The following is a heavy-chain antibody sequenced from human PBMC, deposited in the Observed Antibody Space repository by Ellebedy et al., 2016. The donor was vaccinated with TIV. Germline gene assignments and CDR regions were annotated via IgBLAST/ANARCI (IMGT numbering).Heavy chain of an antibody. CDR2: SIPLFYIR. Sequence: ASVKVSCKASGYAFASYSISWVRQAPGQGLEWLGRSIPLFYIRDYAQEFRGRLTITADDSLSTVFMDLSGLRSDDTAVDFCARNSDIIHVPSAYGSSFDFWGQGTLVAVSS. D-gene: IGHD1-26*01. CDR3: ARNSDIIHVPSAYGSSFDF. CDR1: GYAFASYS. V-gene: IGHV1-69*02. J-gene: IGHJ4*02.